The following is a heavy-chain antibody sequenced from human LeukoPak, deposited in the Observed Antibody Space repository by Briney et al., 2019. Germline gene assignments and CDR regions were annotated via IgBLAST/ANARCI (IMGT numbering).Heavy chain of an antibody. CDR3: AIMTGPFDP. CDR1: GGSFSGYY. CDR2: INHSGST. V-gene: IGHV4-34*01. J-gene: IGHJ5*02. D-gene: IGHD3-9*01. Sequence: SKTLSLTCAVYGGSFSGYYWSWIRQPPGKGLEWIGEINHSGSTNYNPSLKSRVTISVDTSKNQFSLKLSSVTAADTAVYYCAIMTGPFDPWGQGTLVTVSS.